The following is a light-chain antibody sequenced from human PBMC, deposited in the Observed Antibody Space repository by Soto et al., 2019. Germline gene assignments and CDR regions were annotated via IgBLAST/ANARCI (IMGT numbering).Light chain of an antibody. CDR3: SSYTSSSTLVV. CDR2: EVS. Sequence: QSDLTQPASVSGSPGQSITISCTGSSSDIVGYNYVSWYQQHPGKAPKLMIYEVSNRPSGVSNRFSGSKSGNTASLTISGLQAEDEADYYCSSYTSSSTLVVFGGGTKVTVL. CDR1: SSDIVGYNY. J-gene: IGLJ2*01. V-gene: IGLV2-14*01.